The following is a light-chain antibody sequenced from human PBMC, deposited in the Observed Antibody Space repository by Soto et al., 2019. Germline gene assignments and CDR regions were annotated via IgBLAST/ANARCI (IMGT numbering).Light chain of an antibody. CDR3: SSYAGSNILV. CDR2: EVS. J-gene: IGLJ3*02. CDR1: SSDVGNYHY. Sequence: QSALTQPPPASGSPGQSVTISCTGTSSDVGNYHYVSWYQQHPGNAPKLIIYEVSERPSGVPDRFSGSKSGNTASLTVSGLQAEDEADYYCSSYAGSNILVFGGGTKLTVL. V-gene: IGLV2-8*01.